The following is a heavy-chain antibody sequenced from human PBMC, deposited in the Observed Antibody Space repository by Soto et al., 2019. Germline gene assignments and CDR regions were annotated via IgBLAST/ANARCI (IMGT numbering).Heavy chain of an antibody. CDR3: ARDSSSATYYYYYGMDV. V-gene: IGHV1-2*04. J-gene: IGHJ6*02. Sequence: ASVKVSCKASGYTFTSYGISWVRQAPGQGLEWMGWINPNSGGTNYAQKFQGWVTMTRDTSISTAYMELSRLRSDDTAVYYCARDSSSATYYYYYGMDVWGQGTTVTVSS. CDR1: GYTFTSYG. CDR2: INPNSGGT. D-gene: IGHD6-13*01.